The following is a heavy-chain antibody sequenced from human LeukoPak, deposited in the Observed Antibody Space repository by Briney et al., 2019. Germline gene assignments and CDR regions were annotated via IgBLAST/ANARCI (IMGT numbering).Heavy chain of an antibody. CDR2: INSDGSST. V-gene: IGHV3-74*01. J-gene: IGHJ6*03. Sequence: PGGSLRLSCAASGFTFSSYWMHWVRQAPGKGLVWVSRINSDGSSTSYADSVKGRFTISRDNSKNTLYLQMNSLRAEDTAVYYCARVGGYSYGYFYYYYMDVWGKGTTVTISS. CDR3: ARVGGYSYGYFYYYYMDV. D-gene: IGHD5-18*01. CDR1: GFTFSSYW.